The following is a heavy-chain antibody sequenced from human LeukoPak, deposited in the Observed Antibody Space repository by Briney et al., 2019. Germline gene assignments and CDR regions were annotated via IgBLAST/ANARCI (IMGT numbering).Heavy chain of an antibody. CDR2: ISSSGSTI. CDR3: ARGYFDWLLDPFDY. V-gene: IGHV3-48*03. CDR1: GFTFSSYE. D-gene: IGHD3-9*01. J-gene: IGHJ4*02. Sequence: GGSLRPSCAASGFTFSSYEMNWVRQAPGKGLEWVSYISSSGSTIYYADSVKGRFTISRDNAKNSLYLQMNSLRAEDTAVYYCARGYFDWLLDPFDYWGQGTLVTVSS.